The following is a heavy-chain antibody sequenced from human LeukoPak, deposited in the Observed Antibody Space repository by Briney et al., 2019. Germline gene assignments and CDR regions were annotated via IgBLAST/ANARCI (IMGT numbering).Heavy chain of an antibody. V-gene: IGHV3-53*01. Sequence: GGSLRLSCAVSGFTVSTNYMSWVRPAPGKGLEWVSIIYSGGTKSYADSVKGRFTVSRDNSRNTQYLQMNSLSAEDTAVYYCSKGKRYPDYWGQGTLVTGSS. CDR1: GFTVSTNY. CDR2: IYSGGTK. D-gene: IGHD1-1*01. CDR3: SKGKRYPDY. J-gene: IGHJ4*01.